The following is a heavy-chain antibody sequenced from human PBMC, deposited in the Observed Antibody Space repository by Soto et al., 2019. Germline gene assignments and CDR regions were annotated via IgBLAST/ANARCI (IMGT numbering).Heavy chain of an antibody. CDR1: GFTFSSYS. V-gene: IGHV3-21*01. J-gene: IGHJ2*01. Sequence: EVQLVESGGGLVKPGGSLRLSCAASGFTFSSYSMNWVRQAPGKGLEWVSSISSSSSYIYYADSVKGRFTISRDNAKNSLYLQMNSLRAEDTAVYYCSRGTTVTLNWYFDLWGRGTLVTVSS. CDR2: ISSSSSYI. D-gene: IGHD4-17*01. CDR3: SRGTTVTLNWYFDL.